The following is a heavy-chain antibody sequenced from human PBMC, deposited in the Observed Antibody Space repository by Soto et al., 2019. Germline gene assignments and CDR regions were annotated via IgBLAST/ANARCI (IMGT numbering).Heavy chain of an antibody. CDR3: ASRNFSSTNCRDSYINYYYYYGRDV. CDR1: GYSFTNYW. V-gene: IGHV5-10-1*01. Sequence: GESLKISCNGSGYSFTNYWISWVRQMPGKGLEWMGRIDPSDSYTNYSPSFQGHVTISADKSISTAYLQWSSLKATDTAMYYCASRNFSSTNCRDSYINYYYYYGRDVWGQGXTVTVYS. J-gene: IGHJ6*02. D-gene: IGHD2-2*01. CDR2: IDPSDSYT.